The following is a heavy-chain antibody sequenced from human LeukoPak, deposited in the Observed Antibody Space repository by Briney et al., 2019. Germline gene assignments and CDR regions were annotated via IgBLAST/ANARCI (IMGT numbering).Heavy chain of an antibody. CDR3: AKDNAYYYDSSGYPDY. V-gene: IGHV3-7*03. D-gene: IGHD3-22*01. CDR2: IKQDGSEK. CDR1: GFTFSSYW. J-gene: IGHJ4*02. Sequence: GGSLRLSCAASGFTFSSYWMSWVRQAPGKGLEWVANIKQDGSEKYYVDSVKGRFTISRDNAKNSLYLQMNSLRAEDTALYYCAKDNAYYYDSSGYPDYWGQGTLVTVSS.